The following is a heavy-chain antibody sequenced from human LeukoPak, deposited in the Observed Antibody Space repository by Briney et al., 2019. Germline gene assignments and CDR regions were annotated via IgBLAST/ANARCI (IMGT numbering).Heavy chain of an antibody. V-gene: IGHV3-66*01. D-gene: IGHD5-18*01. CDR1: GFTVRNNY. J-gene: IGHJ4*02. CDR3: TRVFAYSYGDFDN. CDR2: IYSGGGT. Sequence: GGSLRLSCEASGFTVRNNYMTWVRQAPGKGLEWASVIYSGGGTYYADSVKDRFTISRDNSKNTLFLQMSSLRVEDSAVYYCTRVFAYSYGDFDNWGQGTLVAVSS.